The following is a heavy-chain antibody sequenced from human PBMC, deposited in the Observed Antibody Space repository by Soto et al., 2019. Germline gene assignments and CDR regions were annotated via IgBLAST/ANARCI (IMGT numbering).Heavy chain of an antibody. Sequence: QVQLVESGGGVVQPGRSLRLSCVASGFTFRSYGMHWVRQAPGKGLEWVAVVSYSGNDKKFADSVKGRFAISRDNSKDTLYLQMNSLRAEDTAIYYGAKDGDEAAAGYYFDYWGQGTLVTVSS. J-gene: IGHJ4*02. CDR3: AKDGDEAAAGYYFDY. CDR1: GFTFRSYG. D-gene: IGHD6-13*01. CDR2: VSYSGNDK. V-gene: IGHV3-30*18.